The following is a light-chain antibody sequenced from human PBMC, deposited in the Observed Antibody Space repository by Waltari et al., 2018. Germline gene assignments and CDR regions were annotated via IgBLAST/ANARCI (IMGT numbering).Light chain of an antibody. Sequence: IVLTQSPGTLSLSPGARGPLSCRASQSVSSVLAWYQQKPGQAPRLLIYGASTRATGIPDRFSGSGSGTDFSLTISRLEPEDFAVYYCQKYDRLPATFGQGTKVEIK. CDR3: QKYDRLPAT. V-gene: IGKV3-20*01. CDR2: GAS. CDR1: QSVSSV. J-gene: IGKJ1*01.